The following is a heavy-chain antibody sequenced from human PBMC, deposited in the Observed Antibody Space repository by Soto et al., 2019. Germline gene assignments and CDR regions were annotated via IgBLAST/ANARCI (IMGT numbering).Heavy chain of an antibody. J-gene: IGHJ4*02. CDR1: GYTFTGYY. D-gene: IGHD4-17*01. Sequence: GASVKASCKASGYTFTGYYMHWVRQAPGQGLEWMGWINPNSGGTNYAQKFQGWVTMTRDTSISTAYMELSRLRSDDTAVYYCARDRGEIRFNDYGDYVRERVFDYWGQGTLVTVSS. V-gene: IGHV1-2*04. CDR2: INPNSGGT. CDR3: ARDRGEIRFNDYGDYVRERVFDY.